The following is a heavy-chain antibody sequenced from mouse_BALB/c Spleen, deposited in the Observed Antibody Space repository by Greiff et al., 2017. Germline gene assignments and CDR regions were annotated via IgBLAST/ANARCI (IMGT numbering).Heavy chain of an antibody. V-gene: IGHV14-3*02. J-gene: IGHJ2*01. D-gene: IGHD2-1*01. CDR2: IDPANGNT. CDR3: ARWGGNYPYYFDY. Sequence: VQLQQSGAELVKPGASVKLSCTASGFNIKDTYMHWVQQRPEQGLEWIGRIDPANGNTKYDPKFQGKATITADTSSNTAYLQLSSLTSEDTAVYYCARWGGNYPYYFDYWGQGTTLTVSS. CDR1: GFNIKDTY.